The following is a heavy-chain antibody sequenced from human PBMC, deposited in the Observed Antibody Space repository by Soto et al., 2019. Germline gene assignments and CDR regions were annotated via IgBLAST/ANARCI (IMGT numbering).Heavy chain of an antibody. CDR2: ISWNSGSI. D-gene: IGHD3-3*01. V-gene: IGHV3-9*01. Sequence: EVQLVESGGGLVQPGRSLRLSCAASGFTFDDYAMHWVRQAPGKGLEWVSGISWNSGSIGYADSVKGRFTISRDNAKNSLYLQMNSLRAEDTALYYCAKVSISQNPGGFDYWGQGTLVTVSS. CDR3: AKVSISQNPGGFDY. J-gene: IGHJ4*02. CDR1: GFTFDDYA.